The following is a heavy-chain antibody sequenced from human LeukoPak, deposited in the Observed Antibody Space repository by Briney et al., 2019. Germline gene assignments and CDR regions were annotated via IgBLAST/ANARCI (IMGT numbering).Heavy chain of an antibody. CDR3: ARVMVSESYYFDY. CDR2: IYYSGST. D-gene: IGHD5-18*01. V-gene: IGHV4-31*03. J-gene: IGHJ4*02. CDR1: GGSISSGGYY. Sequence: PSETLSLTCTVSGGSISSGGYYWSWIRQHPGKGLEWIGYIYYSGSTYYNPSLKSRVTISVDTSKNQFSLKLSSVTAADTAVYYCARVMVSESYYFDYWGQGTLVTVSS.